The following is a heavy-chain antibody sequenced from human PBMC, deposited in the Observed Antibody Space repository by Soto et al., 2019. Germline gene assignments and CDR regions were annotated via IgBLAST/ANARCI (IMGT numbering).Heavy chain of an antibody. J-gene: IGHJ5*02. CDR2: IYYSGST. D-gene: IGHD3-10*01. CDR3: AREGPLYYGSGSYNWFDP. V-gene: IGHV4-31*03. CDR1: GGSISSGGYY. Sequence: SETLSLTCTVSGGSISSGGYYWSWIRQHPGKGLEWIGYIYYSGSTYYNPSLKSRVTISVDTSKNQFSLKLSSVTAADTAVYYCAREGPLYYGSGSYNWFDPWGQGTLVTVS.